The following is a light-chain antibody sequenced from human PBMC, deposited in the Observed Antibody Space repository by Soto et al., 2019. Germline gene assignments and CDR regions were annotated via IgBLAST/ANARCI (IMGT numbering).Light chain of an antibody. J-gene: IGKJ3*01. CDR3: QQYGRSPGLFT. CDR2: GAS. V-gene: IGKV3-20*01. Sequence: EIVLTQSPGTLSLSPGERVTLSCRASQSVSSNYLAWYQQRPGQPPRLLIYGASTRATGIPDRFSGSGSGTDFTLAISRLDPEDFAVYYCQQYGRSPGLFTFGPGTKVDIK. CDR1: QSVSSNY.